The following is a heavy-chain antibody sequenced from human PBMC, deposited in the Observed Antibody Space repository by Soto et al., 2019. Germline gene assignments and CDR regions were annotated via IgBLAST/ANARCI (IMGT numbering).Heavy chain of an antibody. CDR1: GYTFTSYD. D-gene: IGHD3-10*01. CDR3: VRGRVRSYFSASVDGMDV. CDR2: MNPNSGNT. J-gene: IGHJ6*02. Sequence: QVQLVQSGAEVKKPGASVKVSCKASGYTFTSYDINWVRQATGQGLEWMGWMNPNSGNTGYAQKFQGRVTMTRNTSISTAYMELSSLRSEDTAVYYCVRGRVRSYFSASVDGMDVWGQGTTVTVSS. V-gene: IGHV1-8*01.